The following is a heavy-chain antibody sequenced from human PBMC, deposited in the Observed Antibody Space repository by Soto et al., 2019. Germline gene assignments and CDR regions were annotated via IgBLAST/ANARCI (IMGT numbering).Heavy chain of an antibody. V-gene: IGHV1-18*01. J-gene: IGHJ4*02. CDR1: GYTFTSYG. CDR2: ISAYNGNT. D-gene: IGHD3-22*01. CDR3: ARDSPYDSSGYCDY. Sequence: ASVKFSCKASGYTFTSYGISWVRQAPGQGLECMGWISAYNGNTNYAQKLQGRVTMTTXTXXSXXXMXLXXLRXDXTAVYYCARDSPYDSSGYCDYWGQGTLVTVSS.